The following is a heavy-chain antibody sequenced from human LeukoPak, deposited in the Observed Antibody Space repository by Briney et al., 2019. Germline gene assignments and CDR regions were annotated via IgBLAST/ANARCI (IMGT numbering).Heavy chain of an antibody. CDR1: GFTFGDYA. J-gene: IGHJ4*02. Sequence: GGSLRLSCTASGFTFGDYAMSWFRQAPGKGLEWVGFIRSKAYGGTTEYAASVKGRFTISRDDSKSIAYLQMNSLKTEDTAVYYCTRLYCGGDCPTFDYWGQGTLVTVSS. D-gene: IGHD2-21*02. CDR3: TRLYCGGDCPTFDY. V-gene: IGHV3-49*03. CDR2: IRSKAYGGTT.